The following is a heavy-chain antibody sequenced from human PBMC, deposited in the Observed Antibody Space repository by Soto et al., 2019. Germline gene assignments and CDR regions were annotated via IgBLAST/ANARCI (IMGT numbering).Heavy chain of an antibody. CDR1: GYTLTELS. J-gene: IGHJ4*02. CDR2: FDPEDGET. CDR3: ARGGTPIDY. D-gene: IGHD3-16*01. V-gene: IGHV1-24*01. Sequence: ASVKVSCKVSGYTLTELSMHWVRQAPGKGLEWMGGFDPEDGETIYAQKFQGRVTITADKSTSTAYMELGSLRSEDTAVYYCARGGTPIDYWGQGTLVTVSS.